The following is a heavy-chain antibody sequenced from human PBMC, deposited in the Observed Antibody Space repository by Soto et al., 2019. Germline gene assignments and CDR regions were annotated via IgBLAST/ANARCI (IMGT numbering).Heavy chain of an antibody. D-gene: IGHD3-3*01. CDR3: ARLPLHYDFWSGYYEAYYYGMDV. CDR2: IYYSGST. Sequence: SETLSLTCTVSGGSISSSSYYWGWIRQPPGKGLEWIGSIYYSGSTYYNPSLKSRVTISVDTSKKQFSLTLSSVTAADTAVYYCARLPLHYDFWSGYYEAYYYGMDVWGQGTTVTVSS. CDR1: GGSISSSSYY. V-gene: IGHV4-39*01. J-gene: IGHJ6*02.